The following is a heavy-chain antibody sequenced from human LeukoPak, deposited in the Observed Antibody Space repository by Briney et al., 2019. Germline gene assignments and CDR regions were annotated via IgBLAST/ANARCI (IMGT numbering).Heavy chain of an antibody. J-gene: IGHJ4*02. CDR2: IKSKTDGRTT. CDR3: NHDVCSGGTFDY. CDR1: GFSLCIAW. V-gene: IGHV3-15*01. D-gene: IGHD3-3*01. Sequence: PGGSLRHSRAPPGFSLCIAWVSWVPPAPGGRGECVGRIKSKTDGRTTDYTAPVKSRFTISRDDSKNTQYLKMNSLQAEDTAMYYWNHDVCSGGTFDYWGQGTLVTVSS.